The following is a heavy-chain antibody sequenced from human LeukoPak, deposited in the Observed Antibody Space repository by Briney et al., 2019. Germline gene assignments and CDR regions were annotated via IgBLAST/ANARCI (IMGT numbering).Heavy chain of an antibody. D-gene: IGHD2-21*02. CDR2: ISYDGSNK. J-gene: IGHJ4*02. CDR3: AKTAHIVVVTALYYFDY. V-gene: IGHV3-30*18. Sequence: GGSLRLSCAASGLTFSSYGMHWVRQAPGKGLEWVAVISYDGSNKYYADSVKGRFTISRDNSKNTLYLQMNSLRAEDTAVYYCAKTAHIVVVTALYYFDYWGQGTLVTVSS. CDR1: GLTFSSYG.